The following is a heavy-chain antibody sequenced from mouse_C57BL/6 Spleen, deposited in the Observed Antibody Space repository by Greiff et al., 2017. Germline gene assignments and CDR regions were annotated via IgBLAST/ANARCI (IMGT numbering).Heavy chain of an antibody. J-gene: IGHJ4*01. D-gene: IGHD1-1*01. Sequence: QVQLKESGAELVKPGASVKISCKASGYAFSSYWMNWVKQRPGKGLEWIGQIYPGDGDTNYNGKFKGKATLTADKSSSTAYMQLSSLTSEDSAVYFCARGGYYYGSSYGAMDDWGQGTSVTVAS. CDR2: IYPGDGDT. V-gene: IGHV1-80*01. CDR1: GYAFSSYW. CDR3: ARGGYYYGSSYGAMDD.